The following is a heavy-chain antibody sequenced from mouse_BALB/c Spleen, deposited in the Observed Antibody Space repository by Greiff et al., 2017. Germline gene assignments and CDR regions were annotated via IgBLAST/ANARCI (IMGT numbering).Heavy chain of an antibody. D-gene: IGHD2-3*01. V-gene: IGHV1-77*01. CDR3: ARRNDGYPYYFDD. J-gene: IGHJ2*01. Sequence: VQLQQSGAELARPGASVKLSCKASGYTFTDYYINWVKQRTGQGLEWIGEIYPGSGNTYYNEKFKGKATLTADKSSSTAYMQLSSLTSEDSAVYFCARRNDGYPYYFDDWGQGTTLTVSS. CDR1: GYTFTDYY. CDR2: IYPGSGNT.